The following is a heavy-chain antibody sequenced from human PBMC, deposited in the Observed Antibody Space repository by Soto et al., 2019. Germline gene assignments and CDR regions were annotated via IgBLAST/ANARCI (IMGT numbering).Heavy chain of an antibody. Sequence: PSETLSLTCAVYGGSLSGYYWSWIRQPPGKGLEWIGEINHSGSTNYNPSLKSRVTISVDTSKNQFSLKLSSVTAADTAVYYCARAGIAVAGRPLYWGQGTLVTVSS. CDR3: ARAGIAVAGRPLY. CDR1: GGSLSGYY. CDR2: INHSGST. J-gene: IGHJ4*02. V-gene: IGHV4-34*01. D-gene: IGHD6-19*01.